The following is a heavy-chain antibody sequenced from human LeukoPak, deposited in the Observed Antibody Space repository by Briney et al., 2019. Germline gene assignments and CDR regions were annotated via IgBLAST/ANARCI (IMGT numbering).Heavy chain of an antibody. J-gene: IGHJ2*01. Sequence: SETLSLTCTVSGGSISSYYWSWIRQPAGKGLEWIGRIYTSGSTNYNPSLKSRVTISVDTSKNQFSLKLSSVTAADTAVYYCARTRGYDSSGYWRSYWYFDLWGRGTLVTVSS. V-gene: IGHV4-4*07. CDR3: ARTRGYDSSGYWRSYWYFDL. CDR2: IYTSGST. CDR1: GGSISSYY. D-gene: IGHD3-22*01.